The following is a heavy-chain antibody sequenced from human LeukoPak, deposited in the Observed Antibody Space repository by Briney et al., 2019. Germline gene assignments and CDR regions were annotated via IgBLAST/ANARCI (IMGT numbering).Heavy chain of an antibody. J-gene: IGHJ4*02. CDR1: GFTFSSYA. CDR2: ISSSSSYI. V-gene: IGHV3-21*01. CDR3: ARDQGGSGWHSIDY. D-gene: IGHD6-19*01. Sequence: GGSLRLSCAASGFTFSSYAMSWVRQAPGKGLEWVSSISSSSSYIYYADSVKGRFTISRDNAKNSLYLQMNSLRAEDTAVYYCARDQGGSGWHSIDYWGQGTLVTVSS.